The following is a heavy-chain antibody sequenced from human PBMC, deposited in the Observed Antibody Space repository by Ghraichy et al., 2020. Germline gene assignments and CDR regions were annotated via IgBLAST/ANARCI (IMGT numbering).Heavy chain of an antibody. Sequence: GGSLRLSCAASGFTFSSYGMHWVRQAPGEGLEWVSVIRNDGHQQYADSVKGRFTISRDNSKNMLYLQMNSLRVDDTGLYYCARDHHGHYATDYWGQGTLVTVSS. J-gene: IGHJ4*02. V-gene: IGHV3-30*02. CDR1: GFTFSSYG. CDR2: IRNDGHQ. CDR3: ARDHHGHYATDY. D-gene: IGHD4-17*01.